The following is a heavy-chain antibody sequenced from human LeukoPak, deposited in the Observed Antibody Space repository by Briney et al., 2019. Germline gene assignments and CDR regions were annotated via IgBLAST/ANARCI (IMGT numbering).Heavy chain of an antibody. Sequence: GGSLRLSCAASGFTFSSYSMNLVRQAPGKGLGWVSSISSSSSYIYYADSVKGRFTISRDNAKNSLYLQMNSLRAEDTAVYYCARGGYTLYWYFDLWGRGTLVTVSS. J-gene: IGHJ2*01. CDR3: ARGGYTLYWYFDL. D-gene: IGHD6-13*01. CDR2: ISSSSSYI. CDR1: GFTFSSYS. V-gene: IGHV3-21*01.